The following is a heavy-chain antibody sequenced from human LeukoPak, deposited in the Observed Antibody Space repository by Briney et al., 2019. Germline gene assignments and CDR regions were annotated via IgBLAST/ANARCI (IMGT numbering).Heavy chain of an antibody. CDR1: GFSLSTSGMC. CDR3: ARLYTGWYNFDY. CDR2: IDWDDDK. Sequence: SGPTLVNPTQTLTLTCTFSGFSLSTSGMCVSWIREPPGKALEWLARIDWDDDKYYSTSLKTRLSISKDTSKNQVVLTMTNMGPVDTATYYCARLYTGWYNFDYWGQGTLVTVPS. J-gene: IGHJ4*02. V-gene: IGHV2-70*11. D-gene: IGHD6-19*01.